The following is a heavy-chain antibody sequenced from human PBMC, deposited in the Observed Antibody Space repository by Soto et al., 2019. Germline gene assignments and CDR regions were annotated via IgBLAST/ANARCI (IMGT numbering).Heavy chain of an antibody. CDR2: ISYDGSNK. V-gene: IGHV3-30*18. D-gene: IGHD2-15*01. CDR3: AKGTLDIVVVVAANY. Sequence: GGSRRLSCAASGFTFSSYVMHWVRQAPGKGLEWVAVISYDGSNKYYADSVKGRFTISRDNSKNTLYLQMNSLRAEDTAVYYCAKGTLDIVVVVAANYWGQGTLVTVSS. J-gene: IGHJ4*02. CDR1: GFTFSSYV.